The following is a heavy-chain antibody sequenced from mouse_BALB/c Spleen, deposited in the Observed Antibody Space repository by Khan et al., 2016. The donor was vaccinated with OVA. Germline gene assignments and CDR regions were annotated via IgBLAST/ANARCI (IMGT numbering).Heavy chain of an antibody. V-gene: IGHV1S56*01. D-gene: IGHD2-1*01. J-gene: IGHJ3*01. CDR2: IYPGNVNT. CDR3: GREGYYGNQRAWFAY. CDR1: GYTFTSYY. Sequence: VQLQESGPELVKPGASVRISCKASGYTFTSYYIYWVKQRPGQGLEWIGWIYPGNVNTNYNEKFKGKATLTADKTSSIAYMPPSSLTSEDSAVYFCGREGYYGNQRAWFAYWGQGTLVTVSA.